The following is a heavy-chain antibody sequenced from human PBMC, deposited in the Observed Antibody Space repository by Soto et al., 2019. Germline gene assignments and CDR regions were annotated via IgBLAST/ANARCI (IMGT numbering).Heavy chain of an antibody. CDR1: GGTFSSYA. V-gene: IGHV1-69*13. CDR2: IIPIFGTA. D-gene: IGHD6-13*01. CDR3: ARDPRGRAAADVDY. J-gene: IGHJ4*02. Sequence: ASVKVSCKASGGTFSSYAISWVRQAPGQGLEWMGGIIPIFGTANYAQKFQGRVTITADESTSTAYMELSSLRSEDTAVYYCARDPRGRAAADVDYWGQGTLVTVSS.